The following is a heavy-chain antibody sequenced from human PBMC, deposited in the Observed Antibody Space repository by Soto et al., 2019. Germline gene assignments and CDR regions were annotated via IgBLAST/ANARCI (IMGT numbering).Heavy chain of an antibody. CDR2: LHSGGDT. V-gene: IGHV3-53*04. CDR3: ERDGPYYYASRMDV. Sequence: EVQLVESGGGLVQPGGSLRLSCVASGIPVSSNYMTWVRQAPGKGLEWVSVLHSGGDTYYANSVKGRFTISRHDSTNTLFLQMNSPTTEDTAVYYCERDGPYYYASRMDVWGQGTTVTVSS. D-gene: IGHD3-10*01. J-gene: IGHJ6*02. CDR1: GIPVSSNY.